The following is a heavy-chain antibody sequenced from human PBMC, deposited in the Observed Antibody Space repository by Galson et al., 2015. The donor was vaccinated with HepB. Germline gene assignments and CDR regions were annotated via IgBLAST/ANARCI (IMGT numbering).Heavy chain of an antibody. CDR2: IYYSGST. Sequence: QPPGKGLEWIGSIYYSGSTYYTPSLKSRVTISVDTSKNQFSLKLSSVTAADTAVYYCARFQSKRYSGYDFDYWGQGTLVTVSS. J-gene: IGHJ4*02. V-gene: IGHV4-39*01. D-gene: IGHD5-12*01. CDR3: ARFQSKRYSGYDFDY.